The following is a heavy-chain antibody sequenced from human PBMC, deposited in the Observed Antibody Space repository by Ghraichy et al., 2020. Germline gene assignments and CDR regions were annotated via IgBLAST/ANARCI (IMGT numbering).Heavy chain of an antibody. J-gene: IGHJ6*02. Sequence: SETLSLTCAVYGGSFSGYYWSWIRQPPGKGLEWIGEINHSGSTNYNPSLKSRVTISVDTSKNQFSLKLSSVTAADTAVYYCARASYYYGMDVWGQGTTVTVSS. CDR3: ARASYYYGMDV. CDR2: INHSGST. V-gene: IGHV4-34*01. CDR1: GGSFSGYY.